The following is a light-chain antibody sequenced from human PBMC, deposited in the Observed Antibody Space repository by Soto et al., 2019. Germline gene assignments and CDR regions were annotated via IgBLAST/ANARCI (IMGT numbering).Light chain of an antibody. J-gene: IGLJ2*01. Sequence: QSALTQPPSASGSPGQSVTISCTGTSSDVGGYNYVSWYQQHPGKAPKLMISEVSKRPSGVPDRFSGSKSGNTASLTVSGLQAEDEADYYCSSFAGNNNVVFGAGTMVTVL. CDR2: EVS. CDR1: SSDVGGYNY. CDR3: SSFAGNNNVV. V-gene: IGLV2-8*01.